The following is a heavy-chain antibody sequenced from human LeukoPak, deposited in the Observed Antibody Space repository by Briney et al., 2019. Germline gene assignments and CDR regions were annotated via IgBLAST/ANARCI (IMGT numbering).Heavy chain of an antibody. D-gene: IGHD4-17*01. J-gene: IGHJ4*02. CDR2: ISSSSSYI. V-gene: IGHV3-21*01. CDR1: GFTFSSYA. CDR3: AREDYGDYVGLFDY. Sequence: PGGSLRLSCDGYGFTFSSYAIFWVRQAPGKGLEWVSSISSSSSYIYYADSVKGRFTISRDNAKNSLYLQMNSLRAEDTAVYYCAREDYGDYVGLFDYWGQGTLVTVSS.